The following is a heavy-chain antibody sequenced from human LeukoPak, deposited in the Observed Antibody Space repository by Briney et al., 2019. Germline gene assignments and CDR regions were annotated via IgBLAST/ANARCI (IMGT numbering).Heavy chain of an antibody. CDR3: VRVGGTPLGALDI. D-gene: IGHD1-7*01. CDR1: GGSIRSYD. CDR2: ISYTGST. Sequence: PSETLSLTCTVSGGSIRSYDWSWIRQPPVKGLEWIGYISYTGSTNYNPSLKSRVTMSGDTPKNQFSLKLSSVTAADTAVYYCVRVGGTPLGALDIWGQGTMVTVSS. J-gene: IGHJ3*02. V-gene: IGHV4-59*01.